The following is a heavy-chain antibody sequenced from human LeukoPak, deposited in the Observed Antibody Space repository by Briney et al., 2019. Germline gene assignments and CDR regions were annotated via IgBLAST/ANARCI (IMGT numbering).Heavy chain of an antibody. CDR1: GGSISSSSYY. D-gene: IGHD6-13*01. Sequence: SETLSLTCTVSGGSISSSSYYWGWIRQPPGKGLEWIGSIYYSGSTYYNPSLKSRVTISVDTSKNQFSLKLSSVTAADTAVYYCARHCLIAAEQGNFDYWGQGTLVTVSS. CDR2: IYYSGST. V-gene: IGHV4-39*01. CDR3: ARHCLIAAEQGNFDY. J-gene: IGHJ4*02.